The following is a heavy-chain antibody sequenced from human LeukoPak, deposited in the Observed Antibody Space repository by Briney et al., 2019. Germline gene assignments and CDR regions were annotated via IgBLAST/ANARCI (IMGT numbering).Heavy chain of an antibody. J-gene: IGHJ5*02. D-gene: IGHD2-15*01. CDR3: ARGGYCSGGSCYSSINWFDP. CDR2: IYYSGGT. CDR1: GGSISSYY. V-gene: IGHV4-59*01. Sequence: SETLSLTCTVSGGSISSYYWSWIRQPPGKGLEWIGYIYYSGGTNYNPSLKSRVTISVDTSKNQFSLKLSSVTAADTAVYYCARGGYCSGGSCYSSINWFDPWGQGTLVTVSS.